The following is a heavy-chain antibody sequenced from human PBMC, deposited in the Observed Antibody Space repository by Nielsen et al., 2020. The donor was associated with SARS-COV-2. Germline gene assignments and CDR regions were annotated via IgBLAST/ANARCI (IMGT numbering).Heavy chain of an antibody. CDR1: GFTFSSYA. D-gene: IGHD5-12*01. CDR3: ARDWSVVATITNYYYGMDV. V-gene: IGHV3-30*04. Sequence: GESLKISCAASGFTFSSYAMHWVRQAPGKGLEWVAVISYDGSNKYYADSVKGRFTISRDNSKNTLYLQMNSLRAEDTAVYYCARDWSVVATITNYYYGMDVWGQGTTVTVSS. CDR2: ISYDGSNK. J-gene: IGHJ6*02.